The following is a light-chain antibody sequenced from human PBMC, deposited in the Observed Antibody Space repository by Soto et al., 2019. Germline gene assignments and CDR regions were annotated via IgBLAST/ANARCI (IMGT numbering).Light chain of an antibody. J-gene: IGKJ3*01. CDR3: QQRSNWPRVT. Sequence: EIALTHSPGTLSLSPGERATLSCRASQSVSSYLAWYQQKPGQAPRLLIYDASNRATGIPARFSGSGSGTDFTLTISSLEPEDFAVYYCQQRSNWPRVTFGPGTKVDIK. CDR2: DAS. V-gene: IGKV3-11*01. CDR1: QSVSSY.